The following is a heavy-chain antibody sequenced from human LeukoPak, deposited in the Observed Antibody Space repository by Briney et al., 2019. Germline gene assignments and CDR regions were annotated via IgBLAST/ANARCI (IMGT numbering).Heavy chain of an antibody. CDR3: ARLYLPATRFDY. D-gene: IGHD5-24*01. V-gene: IGHV4-34*01. CDR2: IYHSGIT. Sequence: PGGSLRLSCAASGFNFNVSAIHWVRQPPGKGLEWIGEIYHSGITNYNPSLKSRVTISVDKSKNQFSLKLSSVTAADTAVYYCARLYLPATRFDYWGQGTLVTVSS. J-gene: IGHJ4*02. CDR1: GFNFNVSA.